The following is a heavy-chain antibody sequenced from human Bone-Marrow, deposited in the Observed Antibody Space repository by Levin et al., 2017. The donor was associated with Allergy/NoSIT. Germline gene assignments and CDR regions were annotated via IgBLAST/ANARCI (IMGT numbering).Heavy chain of an antibody. V-gene: IGHV3-33*01. CDR2: IWYDGSNK. CDR1: GFTFSSYG. Sequence: SCAASGFTFSSYGMHWVRQAPGKGLEWVAVIWYDGSNKYYADSVKGRFTISRDNSKNTLYLQMNSLRAEDTAVYYCARDFYGDYWVFDFDYWGQGTLVTVSS. D-gene: IGHD4-17*01. CDR3: ARDFYGDYWVFDFDY. J-gene: IGHJ4*02.